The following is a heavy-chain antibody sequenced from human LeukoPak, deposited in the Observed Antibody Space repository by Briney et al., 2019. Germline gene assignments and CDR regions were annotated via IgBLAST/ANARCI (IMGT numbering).Heavy chain of an antibody. CDR3: ARGGTNYYYMDV. Sequence: GGSLRLSCAASGFTFNSYAMSWVRQAPGKGLEWVSALSGSGDRTFYVDSVKGRFTVSRDNSKNTLYLQMDSLRVDDTALYYCARGGTNYYYMDVWGNGTTVTVS. J-gene: IGHJ6*03. V-gene: IGHV3-23*01. CDR2: LSGSGDRT. CDR1: GFTFNSYA.